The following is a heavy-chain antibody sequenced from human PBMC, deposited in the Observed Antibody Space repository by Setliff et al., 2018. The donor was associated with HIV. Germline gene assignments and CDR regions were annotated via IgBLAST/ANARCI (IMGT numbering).Heavy chain of an antibody. Sequence: SSETLSLTCNVSGGSISSGAYYWSWIRQHPGKGLEWIGYIYYSGSTYYNPSLKSRVTISVDTSKNQFSLKLSSVTAADTAVYYCARDVGLDTSMSDAFDIWGQGTMVTVSS. J-gene: IGHJ3*02. CDR3: ARDVGLDTSMSDAFDI. D-gene: IGHD5-18*01. V-gene: IGHV4-31*03. CDR1: GGSISSGAYY. CDR2: IYYSGST.